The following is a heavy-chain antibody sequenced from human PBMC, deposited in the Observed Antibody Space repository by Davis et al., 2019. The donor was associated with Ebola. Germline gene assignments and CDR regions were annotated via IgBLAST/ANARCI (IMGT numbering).Heavy chain of an antibody. J-gene: IGHJ3*02. Sequence: MPGGSLRLSCAVYGGSFTGYCWSWIRQPPGKGLEWIGDINHSGSTNNNPSLKSRVTISLDQSNNQFSLKLSSVTAADTAIYYCARVTIAARPISDSFDIWGQGTMVTVSS. D-gene: IGHD6-6*01. CDR2: INHSGST. CDR1: GGSFTGYC. V-gene: IGHV4-34*01. CDR3: ARVTIAARPISDSFDI.